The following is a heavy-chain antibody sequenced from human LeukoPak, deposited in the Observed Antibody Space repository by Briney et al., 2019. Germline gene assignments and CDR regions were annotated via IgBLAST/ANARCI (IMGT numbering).Heavy chain of an antibody. D-gene: IGHD6-13*01. CDR3: AKEGHSSSYFDY. Sequence: GGSLRLSCAASGFTFNSYSMSWVRQAPGKGLEWVSYVSSTSTVIYYGDSVKGRFTISRDNSKNSLYLQMNSLRTEDTALYYCAKEGHSSSYFDYWGQGTLVTVSS. CDR1: GFTFNSYS. V-gene: IGHV3-48*04. J-gene: IGHJ4*02. CDR2: VSSTSTVI.